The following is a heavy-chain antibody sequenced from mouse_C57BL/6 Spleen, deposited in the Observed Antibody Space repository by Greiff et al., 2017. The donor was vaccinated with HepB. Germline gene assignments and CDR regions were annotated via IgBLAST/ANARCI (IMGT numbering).Heavy chain of an antibody. J-gene: IGHJ4*01. D-gene: IGHD3-2*02. CDR3: ARQGQLRLPYAMDY. V-gene: IGHV2-6-1*01. Sequence: QVQLKESGPGLVAPSQSLSITCTVSGFSLTSYGVHWVRQPPGKGLEWLVVIWSDGSTTYNSALKSRLSISKDNSKSQVFLKMNSLQTDDTAMYYCARQGQLRLPYAMDYCGQGTSVTVSS. CDR1: GFSLTSYG. CDR2: IWSDGST.